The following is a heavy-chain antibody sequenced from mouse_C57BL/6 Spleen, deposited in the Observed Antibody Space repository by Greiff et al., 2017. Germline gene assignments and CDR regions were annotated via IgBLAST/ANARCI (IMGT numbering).Heavy chain of an antibody. D-gene: IGHD2-3*01. CDR3: TRGGYYGNYAMDY. V-gene: IGHV14-4*01. CDR2: IDPENGDT. Sequence: EVKLQESGAELVRPGASVKLSCTASGFNIKDDYMHWVKQRPEQGLEWIGWIDPENGDTEYASKFQGKATITADTSSNTAYLQLSSLTSEDTAVYYCTRGGYYGNYAMDYWGQGTSVTVSS. CDR1: GFNIKDDY. J-gene: IGHJ4*01.